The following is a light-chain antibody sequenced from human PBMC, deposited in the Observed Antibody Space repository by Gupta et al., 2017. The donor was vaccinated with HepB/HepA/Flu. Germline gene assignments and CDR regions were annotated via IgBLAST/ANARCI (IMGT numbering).Light chain of an antibody. CDR1: SSNIGSNN. J-gene: IGLJ2*01. Sequence: QSVLTHPPSASGTPGQRVTISCSGSSSNIGSNNVNWYQQLPGTAPKLLIYSNNQRPSGVPDRFSGSKSVTSASLAISGLQAEDEADYYCAAWDDSRNGPVFGGGTKLTVL. V-gene: IGLV1-44*01. CDR3: AAWDDSRNGPV. CDR2: SNN.